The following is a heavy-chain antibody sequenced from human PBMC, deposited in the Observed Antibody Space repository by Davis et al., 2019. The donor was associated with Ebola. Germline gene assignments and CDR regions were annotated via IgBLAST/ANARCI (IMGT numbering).Heavy chain of an antibody. CDR3: ARSRRSGSYPYYYYSNTDV. CDR2: IIPILGIA. J-gene: IGHJ6*03. Sequence: SVKVSCKASGGTFSSYAISWVRQAPGQGLEWMGGIIPILGIANYAQKIQGRVTITADESTSTAYMELSSLRSEDTAVYYCARSRRSGSYPYYYYSNTDVWGKGTTVTVSS. D-gene: IGHD3-10*01. CDR1: GGTFSSYA. V-gene: IGHV1-69*10.